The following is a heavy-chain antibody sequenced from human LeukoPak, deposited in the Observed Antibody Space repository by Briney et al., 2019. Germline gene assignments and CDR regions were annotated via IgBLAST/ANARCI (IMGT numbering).Heavy chain of an antibody. CDR1: GFTFSSYE. Sequence: GGSLRLSCAASGFTFSSYEMNWVRQAPGKGLDWVSYISSSGSTIYYADSVKGRVTISRDNAKNSLYLQMNSLRAEDTAVYYCAELGITMIGGVWGKGTTVTISS. CDR3: AELGITMIGGV. J-gene: IGHJ6*04. D-gene: IGHD3-10*02. CDR2: ISSSGSTI. V-gene: IGHV3-48*03.